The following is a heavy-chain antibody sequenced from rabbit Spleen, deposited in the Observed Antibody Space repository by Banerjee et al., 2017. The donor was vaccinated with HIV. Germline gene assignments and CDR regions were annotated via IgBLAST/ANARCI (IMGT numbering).Heavy chain of an antibody. CDR2: IHTTNSGRT. Sequence: QSLEESGGDLVKPGASLTLTCTASGFDLSSYDYMCWVRQAPGRGLEWIGCIHTTNSGRTGYASWAKGRVTISRTSSTTVTLQMTSLTAADTATYFCARDAGTSFSTYGMDLWGPGTLVTVS. V-gene: IGHV1S40*01. J-gene: IGHJ6*01. CDR3: ARDAGTSFSTYGMDL. D-gene: IGHD4-2*01. CDR1: GFDLSSYDY.